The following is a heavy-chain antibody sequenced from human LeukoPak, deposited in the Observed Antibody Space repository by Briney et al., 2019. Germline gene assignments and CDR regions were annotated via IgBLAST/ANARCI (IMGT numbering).Heavy chain of an antibody. CDR2: INHSGST. V-gene: IGHV4-34*01. J-gene: IGHJ6*02. CDR3: ASQTYSNYYYYYGMDV. CDR1: GGSFSGYY. Sequence: SETLSLTCAVYGGSFSGYYWSWIRQPPGKGLEWIGEINHSGSTNYNPSLKSRVTISVDTSKNQFSLKPSSVTAADTAVYYCASQTYSNYYYYYGMDVWGQGTTVTVSS. D-gene: IGHD4-4*01.